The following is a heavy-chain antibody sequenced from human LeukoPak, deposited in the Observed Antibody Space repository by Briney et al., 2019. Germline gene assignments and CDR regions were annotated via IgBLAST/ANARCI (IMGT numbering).Heavy chain of an antibody. CDR1: GFTFSNYR. CDR2: ISGSSSYI. D-gene: IGHD6-25*01. CDR3: ARVEIAIAAGGAFDI. Sequence: GGSLRLSCAASGFTFSNYRLNWVRQAPGKGLEWVSSISGSSSYIHYADSVKGRFTISRDNAKNSLYLQMNSLRAEDTAVYYCARVEIAIAAGGAFDIWGQGTMVTVSS. V-gene: IGHV3-21*01. J-gene: IGHJ3*02.